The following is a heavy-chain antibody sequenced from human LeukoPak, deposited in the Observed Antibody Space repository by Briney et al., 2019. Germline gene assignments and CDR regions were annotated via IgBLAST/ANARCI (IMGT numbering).Heavy chain of an antibody. CDR3: ARHYYGDYVFDY. Sequence: PGGSLRLSCAASGFTFSTYTMNWVGQTQGKGLEGVSSITSSNYIDYSDSVKGRFTISRDNAKNKQYLKMNSLTAEDTAVYYCARHYYGDYVFDYWGQGTLVTVSS. D-gene: IGHD4-17*01. CDR2: ITSSNYI. V-gene: IGHV3-21*01. J-gene: IGHJ4*02. CDR1: GFTFSTYT.